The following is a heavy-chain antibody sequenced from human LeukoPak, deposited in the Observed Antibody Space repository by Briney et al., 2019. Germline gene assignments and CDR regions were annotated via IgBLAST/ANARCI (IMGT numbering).Heavy chain of an antibody. J-gene: IGHJ4*02. CDR3: ARDLGGYGDYGTNFDY. Sequence: GGSLRLSCAASGFTFSNAWMSWVRQAPGKGLEWVASITSTSSYIYYADSVKGRFTISRDNAKNSLYLQMNSLRAEDTAVYYCARDLGGYGDYGTNFDYWGQGTLVTVSS. CDR2: ITSTSSYI. D-gene: IGHD4-17*01. V-gene: IGHV3-21*01. CDR1: GFTFSNAW.